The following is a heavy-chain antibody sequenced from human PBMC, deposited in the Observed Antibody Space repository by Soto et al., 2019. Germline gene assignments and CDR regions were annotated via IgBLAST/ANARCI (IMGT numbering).Heavy chain of an antibody. CDR3: ARDVGVVFNSDFWSGYSGGGYYYGMDV. CDR1: GFTFSTYG. Sequence: QVQLVESGGGVVQPGRSLRLSCEASGFTFSTYGMNWVRQAPGKGLEWVASMSYDGSNTYYSDSVKGRFTISRDNSKNTVYRQMNSLTAEDTAVYYCARDVGVVFNSDFWSGYSGGGYYYGMDVWGQGTTVTVSS. J-gene: IGHJ6*02. V-gene: IGHV3-30*03. CDR2: MSYDGSNT. D-gene: IGHD3-3*01.